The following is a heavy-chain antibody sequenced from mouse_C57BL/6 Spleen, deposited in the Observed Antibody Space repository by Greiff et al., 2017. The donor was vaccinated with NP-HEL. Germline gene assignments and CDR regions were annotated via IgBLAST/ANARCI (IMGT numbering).Heavy chain of an antibody. CDR2: ISDGGSYT. CDR1: GFTFSSYA. V-gene: IGHV5-4*01. Sequence: EVHLVESGGGLVKPGGSLKLSCAASGFTFSSYAMSWVRQTPEKRLEWVATISDGGSYTYYPDNVKGRFTISRDNAKNNLYLQMSHLKSEDTAMYYCARGTYYGNRWYFDVWGTGTTVTVSS. J-gene: IGHJ1*03. CDR3: ARGTYYGNRWYFDV. D-gene: IGHD2-10*01.